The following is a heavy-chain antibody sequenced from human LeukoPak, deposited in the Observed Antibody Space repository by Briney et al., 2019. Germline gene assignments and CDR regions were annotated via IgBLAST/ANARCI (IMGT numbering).Heavy chain of an antibody. D-gene: IGHD1-26*01. V-gene: IGHV4-4*07. CDR3: ARDPRWGGATENWFDP. J-gene: IGHJ5*02. Sequence: SETLSLTCTVSGGSISSYYWSWIRQPAGKGLKWIGRIYTSGSTNYNPSLKSRVTMSVDTSKNQFSLKLSSVTAADTAVYYCARDPRWGGATENWFDPWGQGTLVTASS. CDR2: IYTSGST. CDR1: GGSISSYY.